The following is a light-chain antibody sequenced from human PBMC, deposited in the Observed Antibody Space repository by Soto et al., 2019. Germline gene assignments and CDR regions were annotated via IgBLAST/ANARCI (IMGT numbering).Light chain of an antibody. CDR1: QSVSSNY. Sequence: EIVLTQSPGTLSLSPGERATFSCRASQSVSSNYLAWYKQKPGQAPRLLIYGASNRATGIPDRFSGSGSGTDFTLTISRLEPEDFAVDDCQQYGSSGTFGQGTKVDIK. V-gene: IGKV3-20*01. CDR3: QQYGSSGT. J-gene: IGKJ1*01. CDR2: GAS.